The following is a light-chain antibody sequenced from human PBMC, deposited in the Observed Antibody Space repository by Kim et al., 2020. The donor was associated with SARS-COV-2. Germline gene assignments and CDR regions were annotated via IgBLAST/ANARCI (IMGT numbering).Light chain of an antibody. CDR2: AAS. CDR3: QQSYTMIT. J-gene: IGKJ4*01. CDR1: QGINIY. V-gene: IGKV1-39*01. Sequence: SAAVGDRVTTTCRASQGINIYLNWYQQKSGKAPKLLIYAASTLQSGVPSRFSGSGSGTDFTLTISSLQPDDFATYYCQQSYTMITFGGGTKVDIK.